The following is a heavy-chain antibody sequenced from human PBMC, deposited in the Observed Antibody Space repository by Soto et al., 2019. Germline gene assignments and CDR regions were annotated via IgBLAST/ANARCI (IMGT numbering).Heavy chain of an antibody. D-gene: IGHD3-22*01. J-gene: IGHJ5*02. CDR2: IYSGGST. CDR1: GFTVSSNY. Sequence: PGGSLRLSCAASGFTVSSNYMSWVRQAPGKGLEWVSVIYSGGSTYYADSVKGRFTISRHNSKNTLYLQMNSLRAEDTAVYYCARAMGYDSSGLVSWFDPWGQGTLVTVSS. CDR3: ARAMGYDSSGLVSWFDP. V-gene: IGHV3-53*04.